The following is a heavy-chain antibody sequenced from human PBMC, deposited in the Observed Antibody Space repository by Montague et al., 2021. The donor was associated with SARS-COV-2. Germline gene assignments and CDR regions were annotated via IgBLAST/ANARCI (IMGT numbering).Heavy chain of an antibody. Sequence: SETLSLTCTVSGGSISSSSYFWGWIRQPPGKGLEWIGEINHTGSTNYKPSLKRRVTISVDTSKNQFSLEVSSVTAADTAVYYCARGLMSGSYYLGLDYWGQGTLVTVSS. CDR1: GGSISSSSYF. V-gene: IGHV4-39*07. CDR2: INHTGST. CDR3: ARGLMSGSYYLGLDY. J-gene: IGHJ4*02. D-gene: IGHD1-26*01.